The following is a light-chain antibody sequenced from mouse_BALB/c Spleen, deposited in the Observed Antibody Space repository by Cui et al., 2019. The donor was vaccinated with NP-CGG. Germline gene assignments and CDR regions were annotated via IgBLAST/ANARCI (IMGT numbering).Light chain of an antibody. CDR3: VLWYSNHWV. Sequence: QAVVTQESTHTTSPCETVTLTCRSSTGAVTTSNYANWVQEKPDHLFTGLIGGTNNRAPGVPARFSGSLIGDKAALTITGAQTEDEAIYFCVLWYSNHWVFGGGTKLTVL. CDR1: TGAVTTSNY. V-gene: IGLV1*01. CDR2: GTN. J-gene: IGLJ1*01.